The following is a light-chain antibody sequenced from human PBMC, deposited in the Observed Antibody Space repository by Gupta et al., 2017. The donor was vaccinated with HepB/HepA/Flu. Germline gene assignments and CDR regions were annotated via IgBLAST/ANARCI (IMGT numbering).Light chain of an antibody. CDR1: QSVASN. Sequence: EIVMTQYPAILSVSPGERAILSCRSSQSVASNLAWYQQKAGQAPRLLIYGAYTRASGVPARFSGSGSRTEFTLIISSLQSEDSAVYYCQQHNNWITFGGGTKVDIK. CDR3: QQHNNWIT. J-gene: IGKJ4*01. V-gene: IGKV3-15*01. CDR2: GAY.